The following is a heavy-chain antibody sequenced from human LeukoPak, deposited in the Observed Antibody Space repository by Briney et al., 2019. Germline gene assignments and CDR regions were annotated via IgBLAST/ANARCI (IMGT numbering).Heavy chain of an antibody. D-gene: IGHD2-2*02. CDR1: GFTFDDYG. Sequence: GGSLRLSCVASGFTFDDYGMSWVRQAPGKGLEWVSGINWNGGSTGYADSVKGRFTISRDNAKNSLYLQMNSLRAEDTALYYCARMDIVVVPAAIGDYFDYWGQGTLVTVSS. CDR2: INWNGGST. J-gene: IGHJ4*02. V-gene: IGHV3-20*04. CDR3: ARMDIVVVPAAIGDYFDY.